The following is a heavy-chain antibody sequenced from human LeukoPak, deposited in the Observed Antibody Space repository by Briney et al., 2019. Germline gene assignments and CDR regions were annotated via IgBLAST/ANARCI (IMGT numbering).Heavy chain of an antibody. CDR2: ISSSGSYI. V-gene: IGHV3-21*01. Sequence: GGSLRLSCAASAFTFSSYSMNWVRQAPGKGLEWVSSISSSGSYIYYADSVKGRFTISRDNARKSLYLQMNSLRAEDTAVYYCARDWGIAAAGADAFDIWGQGTMVTVSS. CDR1: AFTFSSYS. J-gene: IGHJ3*02. CDR3: ARDWGIAAAGADAFDI. D-gene: IGHD6-13*01.